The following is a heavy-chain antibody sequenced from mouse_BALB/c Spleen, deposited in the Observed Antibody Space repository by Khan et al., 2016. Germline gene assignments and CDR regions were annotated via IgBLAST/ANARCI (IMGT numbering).Heavy chain of an antibody. Sequence: QIQLVQSGPELKKPGETVKISCKASGYTFTDYSMHWVKQAPGKGLKWMGWINTETGEPTYADDFKGRFALSLETSASTAYLESNNLKNEDTATYFCARSTLVARNYCAIDYWGQGTSVTVSS. J-gene: IGHJ4*01. CDR2: INTETGEP. CDR1: GYTFTDYS. CDR3: ARSTLVARNYCAIDY. V-gene: IGHV9-2-1*01. D-gene: IGHD1-1*01.